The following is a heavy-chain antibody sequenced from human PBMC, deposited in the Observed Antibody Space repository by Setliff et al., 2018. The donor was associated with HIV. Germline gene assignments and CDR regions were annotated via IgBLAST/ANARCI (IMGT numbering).Heavy chain of an antibody. J-gene: IGHJ4*02. V-gene: IGHV4-61*09. CDR3: AREGRLEPLHY. D-gene: IGHD1-1*01. Sequence: SETLSLTCTVSGGSISSGSYYWSWIRQPAGKGLEWIGHIYTSGSTNYNPSLKSRVTISVDTSKNQFSLMLRSVTAADTAVYYCAREGRLEPLHYWGQGTLVTVSS. CDR2: IYTSGST. CDR1: GGSISSGSYY.